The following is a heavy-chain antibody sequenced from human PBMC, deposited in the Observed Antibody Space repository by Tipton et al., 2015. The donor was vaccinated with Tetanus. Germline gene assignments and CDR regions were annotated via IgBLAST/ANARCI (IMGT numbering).Heavy chain of an antibody. D-gene: IGHD1-7*01. Sequence: TLSLTCTVSGGSVNDGRFYWTWIRQPPGKALEWVAHIYYSGSATYNPSVASRATVSIDMSKNQFSLRLTSATAADTAVYYCARDRITGPTGRHYAMDVWGQGTTVTVSS. CDR2: IYYSGSA. CDR3: ARDRITGPTGRHYAMDV. V-gene: IGHV4-61*01. J-gene: IGHJ6*01. CDR1: GGSVNDGRFY.